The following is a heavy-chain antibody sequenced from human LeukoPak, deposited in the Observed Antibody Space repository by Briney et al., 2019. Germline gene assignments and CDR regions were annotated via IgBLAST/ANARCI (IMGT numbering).Heavy chain of an antibody. CDR3: ARDRYDSSGYHDY. J-gene: IGHJ4*02. CDR1: GGSISSGNYY. CDR2: IYPSGST. D-gene: IGHD3-22*01. Sequence: PSETLSLTCTVSGGSISSGNYYWSWIRQSAGKGLEWIGHIYPSGSTDYNPSLKSRVTVSVDTSKNQISLNVTSVTAADTAVYYCARDRYDSSGYHDYWGQGTLVTVSS. V-gene: IGHV4-61*09.